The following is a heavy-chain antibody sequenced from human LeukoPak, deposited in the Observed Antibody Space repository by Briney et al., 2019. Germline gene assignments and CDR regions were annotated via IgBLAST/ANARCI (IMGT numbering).Heavy chain of an antibody. Sequence: GASVKVSCKASGGTFSSYAISWVRQAPGQGLEWMGGIIPIFGTANYAQKFQGRVTITADKSTSTAYMELSSLRSEDTAVYYCASFVATVTTQELGFDYWGQGTLVTVSS. CDR1: GGTFSSYA. D-gene: IGHD4-17*01. CDR3: ASFVATVTTQELGFDY. CDR2: IIPIFGTA. V-gene: IGHV1-69*06. J-gene: IGHJ4*02.